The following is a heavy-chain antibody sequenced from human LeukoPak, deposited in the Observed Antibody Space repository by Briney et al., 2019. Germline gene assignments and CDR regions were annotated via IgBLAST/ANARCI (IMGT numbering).Heavy chain of an antibody. CDR2: ISYSGST. CDR1: GGSISGHY. V-gene: IGHV4-59*11. CDR3: ARTMIDGYTFPLVYGMDV. D-gene: IGHD5-24*01. J-gene: IGHJ6*02. Sequence: SETLSLTCTVSGGSISGHYWSWIRQPPGKGLEWIGYISYSGSTNYNPSLKSRVTISVDTSKNQFSLKLSSVTAADTAVYYCARTMIDGYTFPLVYGMDVWGQGTTVTVSS.